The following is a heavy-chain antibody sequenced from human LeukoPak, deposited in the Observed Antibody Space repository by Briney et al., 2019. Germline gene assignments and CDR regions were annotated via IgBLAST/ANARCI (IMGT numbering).Heavy chain of an antibody. CDR1: GGSFSGYY. V-gene: IGHV4-34*01. Sequence: MASETLSLTCAVYGGSFSGYYWSWIRQPPGKGLEWIGEINHSGSTNYNPSLKSRVTISVDTSKNQFSLKLSSVTAADTAVYYCARSMVRGPVGPWGQGTLVTVSS. D-gene: IGHD3-10*01. CDR2: INHSGST. J-gene: IGHJ5*02. CDR3: ARSMVRGPVGP.